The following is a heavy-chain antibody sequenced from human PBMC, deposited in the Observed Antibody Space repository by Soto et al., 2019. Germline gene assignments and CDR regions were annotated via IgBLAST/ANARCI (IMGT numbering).Heavy chain of an antibody. J-gene: IGHJ4*02. D-gene: IGHD2-2*01. CDR1: GGSISSYY. Sequence: SETLSLTCTVSGGSISSYYWSWIRQPPGKGLEWIGYIYYSGSTNYNPSLKSRVTISVDTSKNQFSLKLSSVTAADSAFYYCARRYCSSSSCPYYFDYWGQGTLVTVSS. CDR3: ARRYCSSSSCPYYFDY. CDR2: IYYSGST. V-gene: IGHV4-59*08.